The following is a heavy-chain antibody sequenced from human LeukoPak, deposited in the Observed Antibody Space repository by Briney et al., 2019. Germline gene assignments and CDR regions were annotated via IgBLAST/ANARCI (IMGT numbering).Heavy chain of an antibody. Sequence: GASVKVSCKASGGTFSSYAISWVRQAPGQGLEWMGGIIPIFGTANYAQKFQGRVTMTGDTSTSSIYMELSSLRSDDTAVYYCARNWGAGHPINFDYWGQGTLVTVSS. CDR2: IIPIFGTA. V-gene: IGHV1-69*06. J-gene: IGHJ4*02. CDR1: GGTFSSYA. CDR3: ARNWGAGHPINFDY. D-gene: IGHD3-16*01.